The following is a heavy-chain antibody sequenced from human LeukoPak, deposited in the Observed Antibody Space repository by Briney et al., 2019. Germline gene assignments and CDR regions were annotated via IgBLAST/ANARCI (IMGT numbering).Heavy chain of an antibody. J-gene: IGHJ6*02. CDR1: GYSFTSYW. CDR3: AKPVFGDKAVVNYYFYHGMEV. Sequence: GESLKISCKGSGYSFTSYWIGWVRQMPGKGLEWMGIIYPGDSDTRYSPSFQGQVTISADKSINTAYLQWSSLKASDTAMYYCAKPVFGDKAVVNYYFYHGMEVWGQGTTVTVSS. CDR2: IYPGDSDT. V-gene: IGHV5-51*01. D-gene: IGHD5-18*01.